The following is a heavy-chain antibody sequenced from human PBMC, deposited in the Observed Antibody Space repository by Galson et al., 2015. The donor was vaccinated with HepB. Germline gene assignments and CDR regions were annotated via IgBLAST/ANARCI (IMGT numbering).Heavy chain of an antibody. J-gene: IGHJ6*03. D-gene: IGHD2-15*01. Sequence: SLRLSCAGSGFTFTDAWVSWVRQAPGKGLEWVGRIKSKADGGTTDYAAPVKGRITISRDDSKNTLYLHISSLKAEDTGVYYCSTRRGYDAWLGLYSYDYYYYMDVWGKGTTVTVSS. CDR2: IKSKADGGTT. CDR3: STRRGYDAWLGLYSYDYYYYMDV. V-gene: IGHV3-15*01. CDR1: GFTFTDAW.